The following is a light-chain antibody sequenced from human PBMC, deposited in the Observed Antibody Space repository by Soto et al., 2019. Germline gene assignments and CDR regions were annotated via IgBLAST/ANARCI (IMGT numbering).Light chain of an antibody. CDR2: EVS. V-gene: IGLV2-14*01. J-gene: IGLJ1*01. CDR3: SSYTSSSTHYV. Sequence: QSALTQPASVSGSPGQSITISCSGTSSDIGAYDYVSWYQQHPGRAPKLIIYEVSSRPSGVSNRFSGSKSGNTASLTISGLQAEDEADYYCSSYTSSSTHYVFGTGTKLTVL. CDR1: SSDIGAYDY.